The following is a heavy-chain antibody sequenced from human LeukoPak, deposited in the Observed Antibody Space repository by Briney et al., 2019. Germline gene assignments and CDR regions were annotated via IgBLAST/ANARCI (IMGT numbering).Heavy chain of an antibody. CDR3: ARGWVPSTYFDY. J-gene: IGHJ4*02. V-gene: IGHV3-30*04. Sequence: GGSLRLSCAASGFTFSSYAMHWVRQAPGKGLEWVAVISYDGSNKYYADSVKGRFTISRDNSKNTLFLQMNSLRAEDTAVYYCARGWVPSTYFDYWGQGTLVTVSS. D-gene: IGHD1-1*01. CDR2: ISYDGSNK. CDR1: GFTFSSYA.